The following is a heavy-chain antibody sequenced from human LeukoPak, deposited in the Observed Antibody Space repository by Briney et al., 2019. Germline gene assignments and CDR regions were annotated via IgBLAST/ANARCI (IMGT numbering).Heavy chain of an antibody. Sequence: GRSLRLSCAASGFTFSSYGMHWVRQAPGKGLEWVAVISYDGSKEYYADSVKGRFTISRDNSENTLYLQMNSLRAGDTAVYYCAKVYVDSSSWYYFDYWGQGTLVTVCS. CDR1: GFTFSSYG. V-gene: IGHV3-30*18. J-gene: IGHJ4*02. D-gene: IGHD6-13*01. CDR2: ISYDGSKE. CDR3: AKVYVDSSSWYYFDY.